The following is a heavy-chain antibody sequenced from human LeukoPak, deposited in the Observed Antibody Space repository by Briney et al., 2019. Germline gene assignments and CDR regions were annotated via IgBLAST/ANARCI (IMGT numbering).Heavy chain of an antibody. D-gene: IGHD6-13*01. CDR3: AREGLIAAAGTGVRWFDP. Sequence: ASVKVSCKASGGTFSSYAISWVRQAPGQGLEWMGGIIPIFGTANYAQKFQGRVTITTDESTSTAYMELSSLRSEDTAVYYCAREGLIAAAGTGVRWFDPWGQGTLVTVSS. J-gene: IGHJ5*02. V-gene: IGHV1-69*05. CDR1: GGTFSSYA. CDR2: IIPIFGTA.